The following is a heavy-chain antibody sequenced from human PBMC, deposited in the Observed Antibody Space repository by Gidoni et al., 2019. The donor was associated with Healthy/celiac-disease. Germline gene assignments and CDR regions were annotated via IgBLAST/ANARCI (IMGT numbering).Heavy chain of an antibody. Sequence: QVQLVQSGAEVKKPGASVKVSCKASGYTFTGYYMHWVRQAPGQGLEWMGWINPNSGGTNYAQKFQGRVTMTRDTSISTAYMELSRLRSDDTAVYYCARFRVGATGDPGGFDYWGQGTLVTVSS. D-gene: IGHD1-26*01. CDR3: ARFRVGATGDPGGFDY. J-gene: IGHJ4*02. CDR1: GYTFTGYY. CDR2: INPNSGGT. V-gene: IGHV1-2*02.